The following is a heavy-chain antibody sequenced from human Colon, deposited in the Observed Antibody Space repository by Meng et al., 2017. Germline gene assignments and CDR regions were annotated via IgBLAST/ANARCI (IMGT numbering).Heavy chain of an antibody. CDR1: GGSISSGGYY. CDR3: ARYCASTNCYTGFDF. V-gene: IGHV4-31*03. D-gene: IGHD2-2*02. CDR2: IYYSGNT. J-gene: IGHJ4*02. Sequence: QAQPPESGPGLVKPSQTLFLTCTVPGGSISSGGYYWSWMRQHPGKGLEWIGYIYYSGNTYYNPSLKSRVTISVDTSKNQFSLKLSSVTAADTAVYYCARYCASTNCYTGFDFWGQGTLVTVAS.